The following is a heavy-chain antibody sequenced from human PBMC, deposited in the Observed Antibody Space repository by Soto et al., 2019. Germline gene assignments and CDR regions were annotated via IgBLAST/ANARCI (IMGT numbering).Heavy chain of an antibody. CDR3: AREGSYSAYNFAHGIQLWSFDF. CDR2: IFSSGST. V-gene: IGHV4-4*07. D-gene: IGHD5-12*01. J-gene: IGHJ4*02. Sequence: SETLSLTCTVSGGSINTFYWSWVWQPAGKGLEWIGRIFSSGSTSFNPSLESRVAMSVDTSKNHFSLNLSSVTAADMAVYYCAREGSYSAYNFAHGIQLWSFDFWGQGALVTVSS. CDR1: GGSINTFY.